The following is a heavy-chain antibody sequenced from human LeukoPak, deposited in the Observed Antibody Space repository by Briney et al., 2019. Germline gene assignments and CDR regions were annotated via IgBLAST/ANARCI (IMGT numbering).Heavy chain of an antibody. CDR2: IWYDGSNK. J-gene: IGHJ4*02. CDR3: ARVGIAARVIDY. CDR1: GFTFSSYG. V-gene: IGHV3-33*01. Sequence: GGSLRLSCAASGFTFSSYGMHWVRQAPGKGLEWVAVIWYDGSNKYYADSVKGRFTISRDISKNTLYLQLNSLRAEDTAVYYCARVGIAARVIDYWGQGTLVTVSS. D-gene: IGHD6-6*01.